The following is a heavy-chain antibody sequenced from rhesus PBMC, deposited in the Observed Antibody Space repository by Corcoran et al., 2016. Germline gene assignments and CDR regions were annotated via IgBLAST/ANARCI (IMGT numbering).Heavy chain of an antibody. CDR3: AGDALDS. CDR1: GYSISSNYY. V-gene: IGHV4S14*01. J-gene: IGHJ6*01. Sequence: QVQLQESGPGLVEPSETLSLTCAVSGYSISSNYYLNWIRQPPGKGLEWIGGIYGSGGSNYLNPSLKSRVTLSVDTSKNQFSLKLNSVTAADTAVYYCAGDALDSWGQGVVVIVSS. CDR2: IYGSGGSN.